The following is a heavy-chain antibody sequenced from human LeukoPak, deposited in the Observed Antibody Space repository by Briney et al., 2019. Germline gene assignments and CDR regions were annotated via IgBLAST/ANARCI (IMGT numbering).Heavy chain of an antibody. D-gene: IGHD5-18*01. CDR1: GFTFSSYA. V-gene: IGHV3-30-3*01. Sequence: GSLRLSCAASGFTFSSYAMHWVRQAPGKGLEWVAVISYDGSNKYYADSVKGRFTISRDNSKNTLYLQMNSLRAEDTAVYYCARDVSGYSYGSLSYWGQGTLVTVSS. J-gene: IGHJ4*02. CDR3: ARDVSGYSYGSLSY. CDR2: ISYDGSNK.